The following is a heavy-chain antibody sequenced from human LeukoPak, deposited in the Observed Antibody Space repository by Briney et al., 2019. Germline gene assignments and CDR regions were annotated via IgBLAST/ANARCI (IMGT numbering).Heavy chain of an antibody. CDR2: IYYSGST. CDR1: GVSISSYY. V-gene: IGHV4-59*08. J-gene: IGHJ3*02. CDR3: ARKIEAKIQLWLRPYDAFDI. Sequence: SETLSLACTVSGVSISSYYWSWIRQPPGKGLEWIGYIYYSGSTNYNPSLKSRVTISVDTSKNQFSLKLSSVTAADTAVYYCARKIEAKIQLWLRPYDAFDIWGQGTMVTVSS. D-gene: IGHD5-18*01.